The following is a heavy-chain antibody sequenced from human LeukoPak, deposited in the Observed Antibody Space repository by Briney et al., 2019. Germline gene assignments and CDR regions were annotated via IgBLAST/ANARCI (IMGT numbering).Heavy chain of an antibody. Sequence: ASVKVSCKASGYTFTNYGISWVRQAPGQGLEWMGWISAYNGDTNYAQEFQGRVTMTTDTSTSTAYMELSSLRSEDTAVYYCAREEQQLLAPWGQGTLVTVSS. CDR1: GYTFTNYG. V-gene: IGHV1-18*01. CDR3: AREEQQLLAP. D-gene: IGHD6-13*01. CDR2: ISAYNGDT. J-gene: IGHJ5*02.